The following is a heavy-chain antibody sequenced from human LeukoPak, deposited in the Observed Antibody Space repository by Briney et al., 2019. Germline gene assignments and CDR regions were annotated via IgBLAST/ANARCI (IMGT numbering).Heavy chain of an antibody. V-gene: IGHV3-23*01. D-gene: IGHD1-1*01. CDR1: GFTFSTYA. CDR3: VRAYTTSGTYSEP. J-gene: IGHJ4*02. CDR2: IGSNGVNR. Sequence: PGGSLRLSCTASGFTFSTYAMGWARQAPGKGLEWVSGIGSNGVNRYYADSAKGRFTISRDNSKNTVHLQMNSLRAEDTALYYCVRAYTTSGTYSEPWGQGTLVTVSS.